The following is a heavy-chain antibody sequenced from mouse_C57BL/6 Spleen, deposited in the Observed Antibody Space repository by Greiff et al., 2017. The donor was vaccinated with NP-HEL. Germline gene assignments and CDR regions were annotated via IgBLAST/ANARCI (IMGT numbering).Heavy chain of an antibody. V-gene: IGHV1-14*01. CDR1: GYTFTSYV. J-gene: IGHJ4*01. Sequence: EVQLQQSGPELVKPGASVKMSCKASGYTFTSYVMHWVKQKPGQGLEWIGYIYPYNDGTKYNEKFKGKATLTSDKSSSTAYMELSSLTSEDSAFLIDGVYYEGYAMDYWGQGTAVTVSS. CDR2: IYPYNDGT. CDR3: GVYYEGYAMDY. D-gene: IGHD2-3*01.